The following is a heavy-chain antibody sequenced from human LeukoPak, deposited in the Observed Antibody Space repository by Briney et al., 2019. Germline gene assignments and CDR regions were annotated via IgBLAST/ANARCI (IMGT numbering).Heavy chain of an antibody. CDR2: INPSGGST. D-gene: IGHD6-6*01. CDR1: GYTFTSYD. V-gene: IGHV1-46*01. CDR3: ARDGPRIAALGEDFDY. J-gene: IGHJ4*02. Sequence: ASVKVSCKASGYTFTSYDMHWVRQAPGQGLEWMGIINPSGGSTSYAQKFQGRVTMTRDTSTSTVYMELSSLRSEDTAVYYCARDGPRIAALGEDFDYWGQGTLVTVSS.